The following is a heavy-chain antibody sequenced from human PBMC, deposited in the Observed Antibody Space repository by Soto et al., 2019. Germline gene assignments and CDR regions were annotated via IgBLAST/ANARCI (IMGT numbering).Heavy chain of an antibody. CDR2: ISASGGSS. J-gene: IGHJ3*01. V-gene: IGHV3-23*01. D-gene: IGHD6-19*01. CDR1: GFTFGRYA. CDR3: ARAIKEKQWLPNAFDF. Sequence: EVELLESGGGLVRPGGSLRLSCVASGFTFGRYAMSWVRHSPGKGLEWVSSISASGGSSFYADSVKGRFTSSKDNSQNTVPLQMNSLRVADRAVYYCARAIKEKQWLPNAFDFWGRGPMVTVS.